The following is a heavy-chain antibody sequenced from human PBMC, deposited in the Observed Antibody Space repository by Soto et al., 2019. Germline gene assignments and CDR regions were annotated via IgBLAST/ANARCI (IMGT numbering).Heavy chain of an antibody. CDR3: ARAAAAEKFDY. CDR1: GGSVRSGDFY. V-gene: IGHV4-31*03. Sequence: QVQLQESGPGLVKPSETLSLTCSVSGGSVRSGDFYWSWIRQHPGKGLEWIGYIHYRGNTYYNPSLKSRVTISVDTSKNQSSLRLTSVTAADTAVYFCARAAAAEKFDYWGQGTLVAVSS. J-gene: IGHJ4*02. D-gene: IGHD6-13*01. CDR2: IHYRGNT.